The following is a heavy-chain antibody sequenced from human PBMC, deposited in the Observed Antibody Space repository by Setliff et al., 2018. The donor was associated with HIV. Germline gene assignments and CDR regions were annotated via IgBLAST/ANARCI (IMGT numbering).Heavy chain of an antibody. CDR1: GGSISSHY. CDR3: ARGLTTYYYDSSGYFFDY. J-gene: IGHJ4*02. D-gene: IGHD3-22*01. V-gene: IGHV4-59*11. CDR2: IYYSGST. Sequence: PSETLSLTCIVSGGSISSHYWSWIRQPPGKGLEWIGSIYYSGSTNYNPSLKSRVTISVDTSKNQFSLKLSSVTAADTAVYYCARGLTTYYYDSSGYFFDYWGQGTLVTVSS.